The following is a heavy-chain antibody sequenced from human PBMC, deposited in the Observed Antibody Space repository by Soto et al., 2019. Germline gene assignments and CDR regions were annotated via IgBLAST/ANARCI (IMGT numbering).Heavy chain of an antibody. CDR1: GFTFTNSA. CDR2: IVVGSGNT. Sequence: SVKVSCKASGFTFTNSAIQWVRQARGQRLEWIGWIVVGSGNTNYAQKFQERLTITRDMSTSTAYMELSSLRSEDTAIYYCAARTGYYTSYSYMDVWGKGTTVTVSS. V-gene: IGHV1-58*02. D-gene: IGHD3-9*01. J-gene: IGHJ6*03. CDR3: AARTGYYTSYSYMDV.